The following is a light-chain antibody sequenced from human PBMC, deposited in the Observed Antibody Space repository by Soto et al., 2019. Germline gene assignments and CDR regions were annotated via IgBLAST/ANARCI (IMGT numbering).Light chain of an antibody. CDR1: ASDIGNYNY. CDR3: SSYTAYTTLWV. V-gene: IGLV2-14*01. CDR2: GVS. J-gene: IGLJ3*02. Sequence: QSVLTQPASASGSPGQSITISCTGTASDIGNYNYVSWYQLHPGKAPKLLIYGVSNRPSGVSNRFSGSKSGNAASLTISGLQAEDEADYYCSSYTAYTTLWVFGGGTKLTVL.